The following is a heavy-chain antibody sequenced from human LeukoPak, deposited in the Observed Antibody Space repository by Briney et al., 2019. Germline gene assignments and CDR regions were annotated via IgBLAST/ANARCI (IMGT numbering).Heavy chain of an antibody. V-gene: IGHV3-30*18. D-gene: IGHD3-22*01. CDR2: ISYDGSNK. Sequence: GGSLRLSCAASGFTFSSYGMHWVRQAPGKGLEWVAVISYDGSNKYYADSVKGRFTISSDNSKNTLYLQMNSLRAEDTAVYYCAKGTSSYYDSSGYYYLDYWGQGTLVTVSS. CDR3: AKGTSSYYDSSGYYYLDY. CDR1: GFTFSSYG. J-gene: IGHJ4*02.